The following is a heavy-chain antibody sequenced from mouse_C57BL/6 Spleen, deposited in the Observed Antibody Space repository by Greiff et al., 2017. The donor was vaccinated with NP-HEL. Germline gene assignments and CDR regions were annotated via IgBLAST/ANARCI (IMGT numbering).Heavy chain of an antibody. D-gene: IGHD1-1*01. Sequence: QVQLKESGAELVRPGASVTLSCKASGYTFTDYEMHWVKQTPVHGLEWIGAIDPETGGTAYNQKFKGKAILTADKSSSTAYMELRSLTSEDSAVYYCTRSITTVVALDYWGQGTTLTVSS. CDR3: TRSITTVVALDY. J-gene: IGHJ2*01. CDR2: IDPETGGT. CDR1: GYTFTDYE. V-gene: IGHV1-15*01.